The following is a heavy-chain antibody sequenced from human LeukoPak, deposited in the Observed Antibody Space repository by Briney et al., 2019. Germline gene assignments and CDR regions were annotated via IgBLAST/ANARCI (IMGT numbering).Heavy chain of an antibody. Sequence: SETLSLTCAVSDGSFSHYYWTWIRQPPGKGLEWIGEINHSGSTNFNPSLRSRVTISVDTSKNQFSLKLSSVTAADTAVYYCAWTGIVGAANIDCWGQGTLVTVSS. V-gene: IGHV4-34*01. J-gene: IGHJ4*02. CDR3: AWTGIVGAANIDC. CDR1: DGSFSHYY. CDR2: INHSGST. D-gene: IGHD1-26*01.